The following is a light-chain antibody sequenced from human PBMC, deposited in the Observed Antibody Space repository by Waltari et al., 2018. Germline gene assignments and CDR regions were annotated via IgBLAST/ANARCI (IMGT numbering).Light chain of an antibody. J-gene: IGLJ3*02. Sequence: SSELPLDPSLSVPAAQPVRLTRHRGSLTIAYDSWNQQKPGQAPVRVIYGKHNRPAGIPDRFSGSSSGNTASLTITGAQAEDEADYYCNSRDSSGNHLGVFGGGTKVAVL. CDR2: GKH. CDR1: SLTIAY. V-gene: IGLV3-19*01. CDR3: NSRDSSGNHLGV.